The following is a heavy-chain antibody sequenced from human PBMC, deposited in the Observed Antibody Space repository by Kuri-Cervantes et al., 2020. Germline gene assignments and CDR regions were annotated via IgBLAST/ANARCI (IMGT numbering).Heavy chain of an antibody. CDR3: ARRCCVWGSCRLVCNWFDP. CDR1: GGSFSSYY. CDR2: INYSGST. J-gene: IGHJ5*02. Sequence: SETLSLTCTVSGGSFSSYYWSGIRQPPGKGLEWIGYINYSGSTNYNPSLKSRVTISVDTSKNQFFLKLSSVTAADTAVYYCARRCCVWGSCRLVCNWFDPWGQGTLVTVSS. D-gene: IGHD3-16*02. V-gene: IGHV4-59*12.